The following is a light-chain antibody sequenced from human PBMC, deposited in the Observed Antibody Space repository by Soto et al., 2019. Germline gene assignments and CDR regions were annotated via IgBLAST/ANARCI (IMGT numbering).Light chain of an antibody. Sequence: EIVMTQSPVTLSVTPGERATLSCRASQSVRRHLAWYQQKPGQAPSLLIYGAFTRATGIPARFSGTGSGTEFTLTISSLQSEDFALYYCQQYNDWPLTFGQGTKVDIK. CDR3: QQYNDWPLT. V-gene: IGKV3-15*01. CDR1: QSVRRH. CDR2: GAF. J-gene: IGKJ1*01.